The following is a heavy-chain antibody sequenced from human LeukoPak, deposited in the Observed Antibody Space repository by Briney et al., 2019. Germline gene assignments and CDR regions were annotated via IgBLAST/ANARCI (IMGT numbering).Heavy chain of an antibody. V-gene: IGHV3-23*01. D-gene: IGHD4-17*01. CDR1: GFTFSSYA. J-gene: IGHJ4*02. CDR2: ISGSGGST. CDR3: ASSYGDYYYFDY. Sequence: GGSLRLSCAASGFTFSSYAMSWVRQAPGKGLEWVSAISGSGGSTYYADSVKGRFTISRDNSKNTLYLQMNSLRAEDTAVYYCASSYGDYYYFDYWGQGTLVTVSS.